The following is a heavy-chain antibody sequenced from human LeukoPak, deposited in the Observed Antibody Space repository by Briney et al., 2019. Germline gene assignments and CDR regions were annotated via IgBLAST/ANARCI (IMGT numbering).Heavy chain of an antibody. D-gene: IGHD3/OR15-3a*01. J-gene: IGHJ5*02. CDR3: AEGGLDWFDP. V-gene: IGHV1-46*01. Sequence: ASVKVSCKASGGSFSDYSISWVRQAPGQGLEWMGMINPRGGSTTYAQKFQGRVTMTSDTSTRTVYMELSSLTSEDTAVYYCAEGGLDWFDPWGQGTLVTVSS. CDR1: GGSFSDYS. CDR2: INPRGGST.